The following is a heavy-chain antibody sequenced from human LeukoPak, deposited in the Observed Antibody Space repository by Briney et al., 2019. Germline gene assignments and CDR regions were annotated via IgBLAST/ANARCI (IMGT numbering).Heavy chain of an antibody. J-gene: IGHJ3*02. CDR1: GFTFSSYS. CDR3: ARESWIQLWTDAFDI. CDR2: ISSSSSYI. Sequence: KPGGSLRLSCAASGFTFSSYSMNWVRQAPGKGLEWVSSISSSSSYIYYADSVKGRFTISRDNAKNSLYLQMNSLRAEDTAVYYCARESWIQLWTDAFDIWGQGTMVTVSS. V-gene: IGHV3-21*01. D-gene: IGHD5-18*01.